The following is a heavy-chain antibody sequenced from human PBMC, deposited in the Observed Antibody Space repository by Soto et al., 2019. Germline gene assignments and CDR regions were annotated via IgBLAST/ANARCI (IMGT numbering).Heavy chain of an antibody. CDR3: ARTLCSTTICAIGGVY. CDR1: GFTFTTYE. D-gene: IGHD2-2*01. Sequence: EVQLVESGGGLVQPGGSLRLSCAASGFTFTTYEMNWVRQAPGKGLEWVSYISSSGDTIYYADSVKGRFTISRDNAKNSLYLQMNSLRVEDTAVYHCARTLCSTTICAIGGVYWGQGTLVTVSS. CDR2: ISSSGDTI. V-gene: IGHV3-48*03. J-gene: IGHJ4*02.